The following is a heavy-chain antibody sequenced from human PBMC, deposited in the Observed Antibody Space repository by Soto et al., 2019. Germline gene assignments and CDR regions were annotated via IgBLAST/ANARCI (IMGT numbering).Heavy chain of an antibody. D-gene: IGHD4-17*01. V-gene: IGHV4-39*01. J-gene: IGHJ6*02. CDR2: IYYSGST. CDR1: GGSLSSSSYY. CDR3: ARPPYGDYYYYGMDV. Sequence: SETLSLTCRVSGGSLSSSSYYWGWIRQPPGKGLEWIGSIYYSGSTYYNPSLKSRVTISVDTSKNQFSLKLSSVTAADTAVYYCARPPYGDYYYYGMDVWGQGTKVTVSS.